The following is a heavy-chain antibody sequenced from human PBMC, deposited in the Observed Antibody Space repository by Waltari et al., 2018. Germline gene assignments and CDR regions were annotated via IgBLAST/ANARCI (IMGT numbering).Heavy chain of an antibody. CDR2: IHRSGRT. Sequence: QLQLQQSGPGLVKPSESLSLTCGVSGDSMSENYWWSWVRQSPEKGLEWIGQIHRSGRTYYNPSLESRVSVSMDTSNNKFFLKLSSAIAADTAMYYCARDRGRGLYFDSWGQGTLVTVSP. D-gene: IGHD2-15*01. CDR1: GDSMSENYW. CDR3: ARDRGRGLYFDS. J-gene: IGHJ4*02. V-gene: IGHV4-4*02.